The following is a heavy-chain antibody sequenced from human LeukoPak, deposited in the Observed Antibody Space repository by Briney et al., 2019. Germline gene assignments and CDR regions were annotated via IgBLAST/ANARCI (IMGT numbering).Heavy chain of an antibody. CDR1: GGTFSSYS. D-gene: IGHD1-26*01. V-gene: IGHV1-69*13. CDR3: ATSTSGGYYFDY. CDR2: IIPMFGTT. J-gene: IGHJ4*02. Sequence: ASVKVSCKASGGTFSSYSLSWVRQAPEQGLEWMGGIIPMFGTTNYAQKFQGRVTITADESTNTAYMDLSSLRSEDTAVYYCATSTSGGYYFDYWGQGILVTVSS.